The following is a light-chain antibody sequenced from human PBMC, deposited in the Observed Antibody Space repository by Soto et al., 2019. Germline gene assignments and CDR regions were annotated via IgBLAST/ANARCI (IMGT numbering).Light chain of an antibody. J-gene: IGLJ3*02. CDR1: TSNIGSND. V-gene: IGLV1-51*02. CDR3: GTWDSRLNAWV. CDR2: EDD. Sequence: QSVLTQPPSVSAAPGQKVIISCSGSTSNIGSNDACWYQHLPGTAPKLLMYEDDKRASGIPDRFSGSRSGTSATLGITGLQTGDEADYYCGTWDSRLNAWVFGTGTKLTVL.